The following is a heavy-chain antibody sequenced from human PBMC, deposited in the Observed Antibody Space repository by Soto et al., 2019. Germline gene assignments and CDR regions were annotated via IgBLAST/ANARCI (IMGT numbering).Heavy chain of an antibody. Sequence: EVQLLESGGGLVQPGGSLRLSCAASGFTFSSYAMRWVRQAPGKGLEWVSAISGSGDSTYYADSVKGRFTISRDNSKNTRYLQMNSLRAEDTAVYYCALRGSGSYFRYWGQGTLVTVSS. J-gene: IGHJ4*02. V-gene: IGHV3-23*01. D-gene: IGHD1-26*01. CDR3: ALRGSGSYFRY. CDR1: GFTFSSYA. CDR2: ISGSGDST.